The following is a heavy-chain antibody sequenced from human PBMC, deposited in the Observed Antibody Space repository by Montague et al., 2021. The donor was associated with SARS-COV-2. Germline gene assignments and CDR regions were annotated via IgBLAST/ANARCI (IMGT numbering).Heavy chain of an antibody. CDR3: ARGASELPS. J-gene: IGHJ5*02. V-gene: IGHV4-59*01. CDR1: GGSMSGYH. D-gene: IGHD3-10*01. CDR2: IYYSGGT. Sequence: SETLSLTCTVSGGSMSGYHWSWIRQPRGKGLEWIGYIYYSGGTNYNPSLKSRVTISVDTSKNQFSLKLNSMTAADTAVYYCARGASELPSWGQGALVTVSS.